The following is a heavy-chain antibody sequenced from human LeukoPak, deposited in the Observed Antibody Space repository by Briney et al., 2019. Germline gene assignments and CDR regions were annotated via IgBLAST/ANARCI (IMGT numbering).Heavy chain of an antibody. CDR2: INHSGST. Sequence: SETLSLTCAVYGGSFSGYYWSWIRQPPGKGLEWIGEINHSGSTNYNPSLKSRVTISVDTSKNHFSLKLTSVTAADTAVYYCARAEVVGPYDYWGQGTLVTVSS. V-gene: IGHV4-34*01. D-gene: IGHD1-26*01. CDR3: ARAEVVGPYDY. J-gene: IGHJ4*02. CDR1: GGSFSGYY.